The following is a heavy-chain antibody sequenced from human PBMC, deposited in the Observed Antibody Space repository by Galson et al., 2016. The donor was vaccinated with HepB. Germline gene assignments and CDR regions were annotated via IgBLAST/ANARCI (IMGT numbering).Heavy chain of an antibody. CDR2: IYWDDDY. V-gene: IGHV2-5*02. CDR1: GFSLTTSRVG. Sequence: LVKPTQTLTLTCTFSGFSLTTSRVGVGWIRQPPGKALEWLALIYWDDDYRYNPSLKNRLTITKDTSTNRVVLTMTNVDPVDTGTYYCARRGVSQYCTNGAQAAPCTGAFETWGQGTTVTVSS. D-gene: IGHD2-8*01. CDR3: ARRGVSQYCTNGAQAAPCTGAFET. J-gene: IGHJ3*02.